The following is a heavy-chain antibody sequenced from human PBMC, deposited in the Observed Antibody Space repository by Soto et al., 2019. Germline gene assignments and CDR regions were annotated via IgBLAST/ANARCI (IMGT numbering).Heavy chain of an antibody. CDR1: GGSISSSSSS. CDR2: ISYSGST. CDR3: ARTYVTDVVVVPASNDYMDV. D-gene: IGHD2-2*01. J-gene: IGHJ6*03. Sequence: QLQLQESGPGLVKPSETLSLTCTVSGGSISSSSSSWGWIRQPPRKGLEWLGIISYSGSTYYSPYPKSRVTISVDASKNLSTLKLSSVTAADTAVYYCARTYVTDVVVVPASNDYMDVWGKGTTVTVSS. V-gene: IGHV4-39*01.